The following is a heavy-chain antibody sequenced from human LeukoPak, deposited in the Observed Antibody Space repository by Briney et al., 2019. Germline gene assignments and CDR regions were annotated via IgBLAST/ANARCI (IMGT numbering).Heavy chain of an antibody. J-gene: IGHJ4*02. CDR1: GYTFINYG. D-gene: IGHD2-15*01. V-gene: IGHV1-18*01. CDR2: ISAYNGNT. Sequence: GASVKVSCKASGYTFINYGISWVRQAPGQGLEWMGWISAYNGNTNYVQNLQGRVTMTTGTSTSTAYMELRSLRSDDTAVYFCATSYCSGGSCYTALFDCWGQGTLVTVSS. CDR3: ATSYCSGGSCYTALFDC.